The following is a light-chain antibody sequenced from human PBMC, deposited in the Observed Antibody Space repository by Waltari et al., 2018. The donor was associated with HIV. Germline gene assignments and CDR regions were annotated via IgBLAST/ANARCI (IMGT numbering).Light chain of an antibody. V-gene: IGLV2-14*03. CDR3: SSFTADFTLV. CDR1: DRAFGLSHF. CDR2: DVD. Sequence: SAVTPPASVSGLPRQSITLSCTVGDRAFGLSHFVSWYLQHPGNLPRLILYDVDGRASGISDRFSGSKSGHTASLNISGLRAEDEADYYCSSFTADFTLVFGGGTKVTVL. J-gene: IGLJ2*01.